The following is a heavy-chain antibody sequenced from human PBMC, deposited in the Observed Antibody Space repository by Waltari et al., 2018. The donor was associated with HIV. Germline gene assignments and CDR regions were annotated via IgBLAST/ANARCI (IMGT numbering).Heavy chain of an antibody. CDR3: ARGESGSVPNIPPGYRFDY. V-gene: IGHV1-2*02. CDR1: GFTLTAYY. J-gene: IGHJ4*02. Sequence: QVQLVQSGAGLTKLGASVEFSCSAPGFTLTAYYIHWARQDPGHGPEWRRRINCVRANTNYALKIDGRATMNSETATTTAFMKMSGLRLNDTALYYCARGESGSVPNIPPGYRFDYWGQGTLVTVAS. CDR2: INCVRANT. D-gene: IGHD2-15*01.